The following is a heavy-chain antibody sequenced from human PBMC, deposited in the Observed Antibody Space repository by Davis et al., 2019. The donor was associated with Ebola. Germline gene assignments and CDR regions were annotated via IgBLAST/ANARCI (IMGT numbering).Heavy chain of an antibody. J-gene: IGHJ4*02. CDR1: GFTFSRYD. Sequence: GGSLRLSCAASGFTFSRYDMNWVRQVAGKSLEWVSATGTTGDIYYPGSVKGRFIVFREDAKNSFYLQMNSLRAEDTAVYYCGRSEPGSRFRIDSWGQGTLVIVSS. D-gene: IGHD1-14*01. CDR3: GRSEPGSRFRIDS. CDR2: TGTTGDI. V-gene: IGHV3-13*01.